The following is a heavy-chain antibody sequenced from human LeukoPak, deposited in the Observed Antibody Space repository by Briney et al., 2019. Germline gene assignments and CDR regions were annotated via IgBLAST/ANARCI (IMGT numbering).Heavy chain of an antibody. CDR2: IYSSGST. CDR1: GVSISSGSNY. V-gene: IGHV4-39*07. CDR3: AGAKLGYCTTTGCPLES. J-gene: IGHJ4*02. Sequence: PSETLSLTCSVSGVSISSGSNYWGWIRQPPGKTLEWIGSIYSSGSTYYNPSLKSRVTIAVETSKSQFSLNLRSVTTADTAVYFCAGAKLGYCTTTGCPLESWGQGTLVAVSS. D-gene: IGHD2-2*01.